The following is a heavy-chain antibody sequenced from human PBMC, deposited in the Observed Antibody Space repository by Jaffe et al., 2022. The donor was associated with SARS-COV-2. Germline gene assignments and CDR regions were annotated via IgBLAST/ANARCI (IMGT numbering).Heavy chain of an antibody. CDR2: IWYDGSNK. Sequence: QVQLVESGGGVVQPGRSLRLSCAASGFTFSSYGMHWVRQAPGKGLEWVAVIWYDGSNKYYADSVKGRFTISRDNSKNTLYLQMNSLRAEDTAVYYCARENYYDSSGYSYYYGMDVWGQGTTVTVSS. V-gene: IGHV3-33*01. D-gene: IGHD3-22*01. CDR1: GFTFSSYG. J-gene: IGHJ6*02. CDR3: ARENYYDSSGYSYYYGMDV.